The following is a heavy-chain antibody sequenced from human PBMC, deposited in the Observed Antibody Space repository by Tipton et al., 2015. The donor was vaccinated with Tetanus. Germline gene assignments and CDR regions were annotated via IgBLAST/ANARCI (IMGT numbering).Heavy chain of an antibody. V-gene: IGHV4-39*01. Sequence: LRLSCTVSGGSFSSSNDYWAWIRQPPGKGVEWVGSIYYGGSTYFNPSLRSRGTISIDTSRNKFSLQLSSVTAADTALYFCARRSHIGAPVWGQGTLVTVAS. D-gene: IGHD2-21*01. CDR3: ARRSHIGAPV. J-gene: IGHJ3*01. CDR1: GGSFSSSNDY. CDR2: IYYGGST.